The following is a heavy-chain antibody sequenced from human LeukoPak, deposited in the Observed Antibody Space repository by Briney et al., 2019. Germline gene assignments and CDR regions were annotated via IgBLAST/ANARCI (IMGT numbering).Heavy chain of an antibody. CDR2: IYTSGST. CDR3: ARDTLEAAAGYYYYYYMDV. D-gene: IGHD6-13*01. CDR1: GDSISYFY. Sequence: PSETLSLTCSVSGDSISYFYWSWIRQAAGKGLEWIGRIYTSGSTNYNPSLKSRVTMSVDTSKNQFSLKLSSVTAADTAVYYCARDTLEAAAGYYYYYYMDVWGKGTTVTISS. V-gene: IGHV4-4*07. J-gene: IGHJ6*03.